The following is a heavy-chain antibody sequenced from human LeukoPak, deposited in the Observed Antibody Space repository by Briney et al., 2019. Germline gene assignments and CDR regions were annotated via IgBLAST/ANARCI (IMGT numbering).Heavy chain of an antibody. CDR3: AREDSGYDRYYYYYMDV. D-gene: IGHD5-12*01. Sequence: SETLSLTCTVSGGSISSGSYYWSWIRQPAGKGLEWIGRIYTSGSTYYNPSLKSRVTISVDTSKNQFSLKLSSVTAADTAVYYCAREDSGYDRYYYYYMDVWGKGTTVTVSS. J-gene: IGHJ6*03. V-gene: IGHV4-61*02. CDR1: GGSISSGSYY. CDR2: IYTSGST.